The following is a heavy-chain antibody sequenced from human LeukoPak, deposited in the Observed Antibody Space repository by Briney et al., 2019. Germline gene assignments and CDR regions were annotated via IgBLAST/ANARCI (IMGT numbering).Heavy chain of an antibody. J-gene: IGHJ4*02. Sequence: GGSLRLSCAASGFTFSSYSMNWVRQAPGKGLEWVSSIGSSSSYIYYADSVKGRFTISRDNAKNSLYLQMNSLRAEDTAVYYCARESGYSGYDFDYWGQGTLVTVSS. D-gene: IGHD5-12*01. CDR1: GFTFSSYS. CDR2: IGSSSSYI. V-gene: IGHV3-21*01. CDR3: ARESGYSGYDFDY.